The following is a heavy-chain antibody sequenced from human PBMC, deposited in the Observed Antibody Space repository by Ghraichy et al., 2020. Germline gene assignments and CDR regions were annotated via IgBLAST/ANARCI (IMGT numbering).Heavy chain of an antibody. CDR3: ARGICSGGSCSSWFDP. V-gene: IGHV6-1*01. J-gene: IGHJ5*02. CDR1: GDSVSSNSAA. Sequence: SQTLSLTCAISGDSVSSNSAAWNWIRQSPSRGLEWLGRTYYRSKWYNDYAVSVKSRITINPDTSKNQFSLQLISVTPEDTAVYYCARGICSGGSCSSWFDPWGQGTLVTVSS. CDR2: TYYRSKWYN. D-gene: IGHD2-15*01.